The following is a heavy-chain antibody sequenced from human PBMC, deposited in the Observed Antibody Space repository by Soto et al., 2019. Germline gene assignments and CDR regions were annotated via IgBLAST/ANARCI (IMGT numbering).Heavy chain of an antibody. D-gene: IGHD3-22*01. CDR1: GGTFSSYA. V-gene: IGHV1-69*01. J-gene: IGHJ4*02. CDR2: IIPIFGTA. Sequence: QVQLVQSGAEVKKPGSSVKVSCKASGGTFSSYAISWVRQAPGQGLEWMGGIIPIFGTANYAQKFQGRVTITADESTSTAYMELSSLRSEDTAVYYCVVSLSSISDRCYFDYWGQGTLVTVSS. CDR3: VVSLSSISDRCYFDY.